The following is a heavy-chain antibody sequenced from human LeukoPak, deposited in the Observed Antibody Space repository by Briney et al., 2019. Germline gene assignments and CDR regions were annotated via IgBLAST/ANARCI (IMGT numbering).Heavy chain of an antibody. CDR3: ARDPDSSGWFGLDY. J-gene: IGHJ4*02. CDR2: TYFRSKWYY. CDR1: GDSVSTNSAA. V-gene: IGHV6-1*01. Sequence: SQTLSLTCAISGDSVSTNSAAWNWIRQSPSRGLEWLGRTYFRSKWYYDYPASVKGRTTINPDTSKNQFSLQLNSVTPEDTAVYYCARDPDSSGWFGLDYWDQGILVTVSS. D-gene: IGHD6-19*01.